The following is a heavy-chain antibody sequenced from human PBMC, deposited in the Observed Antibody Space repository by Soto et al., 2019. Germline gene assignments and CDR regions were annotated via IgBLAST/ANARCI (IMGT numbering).Heavy chain of an antibody. CDR2: INAGNGNT. CDR1: GYTFTSFA. J-gene: IGHJ4*02. V-gene: IGHV1-3*01. D-gene: IGHD3-10*01. CDR3: ARESLWFGELLSYFAY. Sequence: ASVKVSCKASGYTFTSFAIHWVRQAPGQRLEWMGWINAGNGNTKYSQKFQGRVTITRDTSANTAYMELRSLRSEDTAVYYCARESLWFGELLSYFAYWGQGTLVTVSS.